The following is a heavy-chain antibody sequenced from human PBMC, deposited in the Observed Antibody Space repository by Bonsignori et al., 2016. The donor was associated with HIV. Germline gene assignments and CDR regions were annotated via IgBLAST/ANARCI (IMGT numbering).Heavy chain of an antibody. Sequence: SETLSLTCTVSGGSISSFYWSWIRQPPGKGLEYIGYVYYSGSTNYNSSLKSRVTISVDTSKNQFSLKLNSVTAADTAVYYCARVPSAVRTVAGRIVAFDIWGQGTMVTVSS. J-gene: IGHJ3*02. CDR3: ARVPSAVRTVAGRIVAFDI. CDR2: VYYSGST. D-gene: IGHD6-19*01. CDR1: GGSISSFY. V-gene: IGHV4-59*01.